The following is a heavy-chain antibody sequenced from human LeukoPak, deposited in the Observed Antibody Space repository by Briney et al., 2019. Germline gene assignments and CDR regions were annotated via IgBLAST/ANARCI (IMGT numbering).Heavy chain of an antibody. D-gene: IGHD1-26*01. Sequence: SETLSLTCTVSGGSISSSNYYWGWIRQPPGKGLEWIGSIHDTGITFYNPSLKSRVTISLDTSKNQFSLKLTSVTAADTAVYYCARGAVMDVWGKGTTVTVSS. V-gene: IGHV4-39*07. CDR3: ARGAVMDV. J-gene: IGHJ6*03. CDR1: GGSISSSNYY. CDR2: IHDTGIT.